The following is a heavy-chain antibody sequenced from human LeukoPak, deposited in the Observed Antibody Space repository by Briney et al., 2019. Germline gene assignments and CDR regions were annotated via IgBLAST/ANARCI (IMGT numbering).Heavy chain of an antibody. Sequence: KPGGSLRLSCAASGFTFSDYSMNWVRQAPGKGLEWVASVNTVSSYIYYADSMRGRFTISRDNAKNTLYLQMNSLRVEDTAVYYCTRAAYYNGYDYWGQGTLVTVSS. CDR1: GFTFSDYS. V-gene: IGHV3-21*01. CDR3: TRAAYYNGYDY. D-gene: IGHD5-12*01. CDR2: VNTVSSYI. J-gene: IGHJ4*02.